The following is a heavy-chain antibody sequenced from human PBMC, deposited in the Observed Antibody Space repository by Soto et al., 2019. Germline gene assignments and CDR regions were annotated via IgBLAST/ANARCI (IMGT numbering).Heavy chain of an antibody. J-gene: IGHJ6*02. CDR2: IGPSDSYT. Sequence: GESLKISCMGSVYSFTSYWISWVRQMPGKGLEWMGRIGPSDSYTNYSPSFQGHVTISADKSISTAYLQWSSLKASDTAMYYCSRLRFGYYGMDVWGQGTMVTVSS. CDR1: VYSFTSYW. CDR3: SRLRFGYYGMDV. D-gene: IGHD3-10*01. V-gene: IGHV5-10-1*01.